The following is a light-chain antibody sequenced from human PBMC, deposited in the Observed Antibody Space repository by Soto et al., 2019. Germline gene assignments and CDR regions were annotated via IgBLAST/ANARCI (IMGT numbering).Light chain of an antibody. Sequence: EIVLTQSPGTLSLSPGERATLSCRASQSVSSSYLAWYQQKPGQAPRLLIYGASRRATGIPDRFSGSGAGTEFTLTISRLEPEDFAVYYCQQYGSSLPITFGEGTRLEIK. CDR1: QSVSSSY. CDR3: QQYGSSLPIT. J-gene: IGKJ5*01. CDR2: GAS. V-gene: IGKV3-20*01.